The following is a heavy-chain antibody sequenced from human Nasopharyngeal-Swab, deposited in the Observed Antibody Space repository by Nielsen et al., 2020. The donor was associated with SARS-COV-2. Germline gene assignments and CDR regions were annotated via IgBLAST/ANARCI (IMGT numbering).Heavy chain of an antibody. Sequence: ESLKISCAASEFTFSSYAMSWVRQDPGKGLEWVSAISGSGGSTYYADSVKGRFTISRDNSKNTLYLQMNSLRAEDTAVYYCARTGGLAAAGLDYWGQGTLVTVSS. D-gene: IGHD6-13*01. J-gene: IGHJ4*02. CDR2: ISGSGGST. V-gene: IGHV3-23*01. CDR1: EFTFSSYA. CDR3: ARTGGLAAAGLDY.